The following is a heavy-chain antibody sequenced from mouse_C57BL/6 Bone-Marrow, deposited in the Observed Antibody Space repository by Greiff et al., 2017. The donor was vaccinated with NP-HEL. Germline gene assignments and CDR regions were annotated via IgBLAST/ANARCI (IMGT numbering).Heavy chain of an antibody. CDR1: GYTFTSYW. CDR3: ARGEIGNRGAMDY. Sequence: VKLQQPGAELVRPGSSVKLSCKASGYTFTSYWMHWVKQRPIQGLEWIGNIDPSDSETHYNQKFKDKATLTVDKSSSTAYMQLSSLTSEDSAVYYCARGEIGNRGAMDYWGQGTSVTVSS. V-gene: IGHV1-52*01. J-gene: IGHJ4*01. D-gene: IGHD1-3*01. CDR2: IDPSDSET.